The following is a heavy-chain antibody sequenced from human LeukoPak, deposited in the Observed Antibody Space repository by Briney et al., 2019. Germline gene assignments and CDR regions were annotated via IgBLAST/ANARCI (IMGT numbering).Heavy chain of an antibody. V-gene: IGHV3-21*01. CDR2: ISSSSGYI. Sequence: PGGTLRLSCAASGFTFSSYSMNWVRQAPGKGVEGGSCISSSSGYIYYADSVKGRFTISRDKAKNSLYLKMNSLRAEDTAVYYCARGSASIGWYFLDYWGQGSLVTVSS. D-gene: IGHD6-19*01. J-gene: IGHJ4*02. CDR1: GFTFSSYS. CDR3: ARGSASIGWYFLDY.